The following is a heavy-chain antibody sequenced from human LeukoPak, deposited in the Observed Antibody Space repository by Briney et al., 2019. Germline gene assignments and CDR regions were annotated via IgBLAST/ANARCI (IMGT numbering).Heavy chain of an antibody. V-gene: IGHV3-48*03. CDR3: ARGVDYYGSGSYFTRPRNWFDP. Sequence: GRSLRLSCAASGFTFSSYAMHWVRQAPGKGLEWVSYISSSGSTIYYADSVKGRFTISRDNAKNSLYLQMNSLRAEDTAVYYCARGVDYYGSGSYFTRPRNWFDPWGQGTLVTVSS. CDR1: GFTFSSYA. D-gene: IGHD3-10*01. J-gene: IGHJ5*02. CDR2: ISSSGSTI.